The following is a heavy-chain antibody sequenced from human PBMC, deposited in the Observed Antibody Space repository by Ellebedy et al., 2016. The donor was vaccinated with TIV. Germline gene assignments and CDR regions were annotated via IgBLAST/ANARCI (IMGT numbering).Heavy chain of an antibody. J-gene: IGHJ4*02. CDR3: AKERSDYDFWSGYYDY. D-gene: IGHD3-3*01. CDR1: GFTFSSYG. CDR2: IWYDGSNK. V-gene: IGHV3-30*02. Sequence: GESLKISCAASGFTFSSYGMHWVRQAPGKGLEWVAVIWYDGSNKYYADSVKGRFTISRDNSKNTLYLQMNSLRAEDTAVYYCAKERSDYDFWSGYYDYWGQGTLVTVSS.